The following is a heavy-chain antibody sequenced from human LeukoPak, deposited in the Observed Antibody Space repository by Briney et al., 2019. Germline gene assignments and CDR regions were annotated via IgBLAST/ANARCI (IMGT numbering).Heavy chain of an antibody. D-gene: IGHD2-15*01. V-gene: IGHV3-30*18. Sequence: GGSLRLSCAASGFTFSSYGMHWVRQAPGKGLEWVAVISYDGSNKYYADSVRGRFTISRDNSKNTLYLQMNSLRAEDTAVYYCAEVIFVVEYYGMDVWGQGTTVTVSS. J-gene: IGHJ6*02. CDR2: ISYDGSNK. CDR3: AEVIFVVEYYGMDV. CDR1: GFTFSSYG.